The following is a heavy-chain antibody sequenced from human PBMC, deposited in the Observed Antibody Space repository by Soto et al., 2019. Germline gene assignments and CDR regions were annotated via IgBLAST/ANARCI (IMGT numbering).Heavy chain of an antibody. Sequence: ASVKVSCKAIGYGFTRHYMHWVRQAPGQRLEWMGWINAGNGNTKYSQKFQGRVTITRDTSASTAYMELSSLRSEDTAVYYCARHGSGWDYWGQGTLVTVSS. V-gene: IGHV1-3*01. J-gene: IGHJ4*02. CDR3: ARHGSGWDY. CDR2: INAGNGNT. D-gene: IGHD6-19*01. CDR1: GYGFTRHY.